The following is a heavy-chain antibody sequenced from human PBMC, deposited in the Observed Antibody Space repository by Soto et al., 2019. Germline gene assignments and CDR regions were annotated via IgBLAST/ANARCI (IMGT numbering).Heavy chain of an antibody. J-gene: IGHJ5*02. D-gene: IGHD2-15*01. CDR3: ARDVGYCSGGSGRNWFDP. CDR1: GYTFTTYD. CDR2: MNPNSGNT. V-gene: IGHV1-8*01. Sequence: QVQLVQSGAEVKKPGASVRVSCKASGYTFTTYDISWVRQATGQGLEWMGWMNPNSGNTGYAQKFQGRVSMNRNTSRSTAYMELSSLRSEDTAVYSCARDVGYCSGGSGRNWFDPWGQGTLVTVSS.